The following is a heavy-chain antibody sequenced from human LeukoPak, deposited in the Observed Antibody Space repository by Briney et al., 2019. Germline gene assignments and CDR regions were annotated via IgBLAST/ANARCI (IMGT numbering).Heavy chain of an antibody. CDR3: ARDLEYYDFWSGYLQHMDV. Sequence: GGSLRLSCAASGFTFSSYWMHWVRQAPGKGLVWVSRINSDGSSTSYADSVKGRFTISRDNAKNTLYLQMNSLRAEDTAVYYCARDLEYYDFWSGYLQHMDVWGKGTTDTVSS. J-gene: IGHJ6*03. D-gene: IGHD3-3*01. CDR1: GFTFSSYW. V-gene: IGHV3-74*01. CDR2: INSDGSST.